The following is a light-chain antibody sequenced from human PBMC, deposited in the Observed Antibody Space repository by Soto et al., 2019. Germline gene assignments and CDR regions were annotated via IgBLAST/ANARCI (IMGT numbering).Light chain of an antibody. CDR2: EVT. V-gene: IGLV2-8*01. CDR1: SSDVGGYNY. CDR3: SSFTGASTI. J-gene: IGLJ1*01. Sequence: QSALTQPPSAYGSPGQSVTISCTGTSSDVGGYNYVSWYQQHPGKAPKLVIYEVTKRPSGVPDRFSGSKSGNTASLTVSGLQAEDEADYYCSSFTGASTIFGTGTKVTVL.